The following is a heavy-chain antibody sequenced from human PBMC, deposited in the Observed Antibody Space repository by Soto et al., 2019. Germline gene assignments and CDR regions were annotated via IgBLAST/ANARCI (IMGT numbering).Heavy chain of an antibody. D-gene: IGHD3-10*01. J-gene: IGHJ6*03. CDR2: MNPNSGNT. CDR1: GYTFTSYD. CDR3: ARDSGYVSGSYYPYYYYYYYMDV. Sequence: GASVKVSCKASGYTFTSYDINWVRQATGQGLEWMGWMNPNSGNTGYAQKFQGRVTMTRNTSISTAYMELSSLRSEDTAVYYCARDSGYVSGSYYPYYYYYYYMDVWGKGTTVTVSS. V-gene: IGHV1-8*01.